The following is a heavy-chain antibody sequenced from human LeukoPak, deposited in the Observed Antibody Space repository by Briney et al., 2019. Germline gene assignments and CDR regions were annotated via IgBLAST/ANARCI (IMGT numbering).Heavy chain of an antibody. D-gene: IGHD2-2*02. CDR2: IIPISGTA. V-gene: IGHV1-69*05. Sequence: SVKVSCKASGGTFSSYAISWVRQAPGQGLEWMGRIIPISGTANYAQKFQGRVTITTDESTSTAYMELSSLRSEDTAVYYCARDRAPVVPAAIRYYYYYMDVWGKGTTVTVSS. CDR3: ARDRAPVVPAAIRYYYYYMDV. CDR1: GGTFSSYA. J-gene: IGHJ6*03.